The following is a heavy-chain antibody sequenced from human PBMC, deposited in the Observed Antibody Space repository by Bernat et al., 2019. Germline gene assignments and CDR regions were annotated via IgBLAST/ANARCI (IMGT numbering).Heavy chain of an antibody. CDR2: ISGSGGST. V-gene: IGHV3-23*01. D-gene: IGHD3-10*01. CDR3: ARDYYGSGSYYPYDAFDI. Sequence: EVQLLESGGGLVQPGGSLRLSCAASGFTFSSYAMSWVRQAPGKGLEWVSAISGSGGSTYYADSVKGRFTISRDNSKNTLYLQMNSLRAEDTAVYYCARDYYGSGSYYPYDAFDIWGQGTMVTVSS. CDR1: GFTFSSYA. J-gene: IGHJ3*02.